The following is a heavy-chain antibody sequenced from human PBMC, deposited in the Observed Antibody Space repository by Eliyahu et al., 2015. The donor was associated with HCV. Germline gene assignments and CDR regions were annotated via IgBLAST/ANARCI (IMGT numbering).Heavy chain of an antibody. Sequence: QVQLVQSGAEVKKPGASVTVSCQTSGYSFSDYFTQWVRQAPGQGIEWMGWINHNSGETGSAQKFQGRVTLTRDPSISTTYLELTRLTSDDTAVYFCARDPPSAGIFCDYWGQGTLVTVSS. CDR3: ARDPPSAGIFCDY. CDR1: GYSFSDYF. CDR2: INHNSGET. V-gene: IGHV1-2*02. J-gene: IGHJ4*02. D-gene: IGHD6-13*01.